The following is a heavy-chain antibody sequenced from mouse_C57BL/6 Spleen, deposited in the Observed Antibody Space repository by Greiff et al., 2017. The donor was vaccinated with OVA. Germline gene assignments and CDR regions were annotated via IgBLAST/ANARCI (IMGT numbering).Heavy chain of an antibody. CDR1: GYTFTDYN. V-gene: IGHV1-22*01. Sequence: VQLQQSGPELVKPGASVKMSCKASGYTFTDYNMHWVKQSHGKSLEWIGYINPNNGGTSYNQKFKGKATLTVNKSSSTAYMELRSLTSEDSAVYYCARDEYDVNYAMDYWGQGTSVTVSS. D-gene: IGHD2-4*01. CDR3: ARDEYDVNYAMDY. CDR2: INPNNGGT. J-gene: IGHJ4*01.